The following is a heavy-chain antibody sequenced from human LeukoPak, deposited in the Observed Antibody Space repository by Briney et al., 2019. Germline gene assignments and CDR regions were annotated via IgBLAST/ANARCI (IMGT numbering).Heavy chain of an antibody. CDR2: ITTSDGNT. D-gene: IGHD7-27*01. CDR1: GFTFSSYT. J-gene: IGHJ4*02. CDR3: AKDGGLWVSAHWGDS. V-gene: IGHV3-23*01. Sequence: GGSLRLSCAASGFTFSSYTMSWVRQAPGKGLEWASTITTSDGNTYYADSVKGRFTVSRDNSKNTLFLQMNSLRAEDTAVYYCAKDGGLWVSAHWGDSWGRGTLVTVSS.